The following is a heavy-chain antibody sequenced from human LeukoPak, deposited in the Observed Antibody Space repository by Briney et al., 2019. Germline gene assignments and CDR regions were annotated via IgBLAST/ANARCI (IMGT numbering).Heavy chain of an antibody. CDR2: INHSGST. Sequence: SETLSLTCAVYGGSFSGYYWSWIRQPPGKGLEWIGEINHSGSTNYNPSLKSRVTISVDTSKNQFSLKLSSVTAADTAVYHCARGPRRGYSGFDLWGRGTLVTVSS. J-gene: IGHJ2*01. D-gene: IGHD5-12*01. CDR3: ARGPRRGYSGFDL. V-gene: IGHV4-34*01. CDR1: GGSFSGYY.